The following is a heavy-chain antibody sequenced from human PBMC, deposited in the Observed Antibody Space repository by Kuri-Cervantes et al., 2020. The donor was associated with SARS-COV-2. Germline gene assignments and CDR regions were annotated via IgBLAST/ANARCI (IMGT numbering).Heavy chain of an antibody. D-gene: IGHD5-18*01. CDR3: AKDLGKGDTAMVMGGY. J-gene: IGHJ4*02. V-gene: IGHV3-23*01. CDR2: ISGSGGST. Sequence: GESLKISCAASGFTFSSYAMHWVRQAPGKGLEWVSTISGSGGSTYYADSVKGRFTIPRDNSKNTLYLQMNSLRAGDTTVYYCAKDLGKGDTAMVMGGYWGQGTLVTVSS. CDR1: GFTFSSYA.